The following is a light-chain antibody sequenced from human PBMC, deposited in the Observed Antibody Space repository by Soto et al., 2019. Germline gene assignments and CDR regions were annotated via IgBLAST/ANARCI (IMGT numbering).Light chain of an antibody. Sequence: DIQMPQSPYTLSGSVGDRVTITCRASQTISSWLAWYQQKPGKAPKLLIYKASTLKSGVPSRFSGSGSGTEFTLTISSLQSEDFAVYYCQQYNNWPPITFGQGTRLEI. CDR2: KAS. V-gene: IGKV1-5*03. CDR1: QTISSW. J-gene: IGKJ5*01. CDR3: QQYNNWPPIT.